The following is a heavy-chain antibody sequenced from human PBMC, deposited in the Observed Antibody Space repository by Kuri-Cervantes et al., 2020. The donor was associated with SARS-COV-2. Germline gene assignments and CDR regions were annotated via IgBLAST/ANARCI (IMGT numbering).Heavy chain of an antibody. V-gene: IGHV1-18*01. D-gene: IGHD3-3*01. CDR1: GYTFTSYG. J-gene: IGHJ4*02. CDR3: ARTLMILEWLTTLDY. CDR2: IIPIFGTA. Sequence: ASVKVSCKASGYTFTSYGISWVRQAPGQGLEWMGGIIPIFGTANYAQKLQGRVTMTTDTSTSTAYMELRSLRSDDTAVYYCARTLMILEWLTTLDYWGQGTLVTVSS.